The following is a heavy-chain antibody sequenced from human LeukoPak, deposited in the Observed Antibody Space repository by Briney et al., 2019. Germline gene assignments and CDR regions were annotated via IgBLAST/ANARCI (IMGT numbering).Heavy chain of an antibody. D-gene: IGHD1-1*01. Sequence: ASVKVSCKASGYIFSSNGIIWVRQAPGQGLEWVGWVSTYSSDTNYAQRFQGRVTMTTDTSTSTAYMELRSLRPDDTAVYYCVRDNWNEFDPWGQGTLVTVSS. CDR1: GYIFSSNG. CDR3: VRDNWNEFDP. CDR2: VSTYSSDT. J-gene: IGHJ5*02. V-gene: IGHV1-18*01.